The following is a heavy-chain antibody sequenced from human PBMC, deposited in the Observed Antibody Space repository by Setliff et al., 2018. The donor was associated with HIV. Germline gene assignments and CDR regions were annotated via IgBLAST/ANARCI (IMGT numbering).Heavy chain of an antibody. J-gene: IGHJ3*02. CDR1: GASINSYY. CDR2: YYYGGGT. Sequence: PSETLSLTCAVSGASINSYYWNWVRQSPGKGLEWIGYYYYGGGTSYNPSLMSRVTISVDTSKNQLSLNLRSVTAADTAMYYCARKERGGAFDIWGLGTMVTVSS. CDR3: ARKERGGAFDI. V-gene: IGHV4-59*01.